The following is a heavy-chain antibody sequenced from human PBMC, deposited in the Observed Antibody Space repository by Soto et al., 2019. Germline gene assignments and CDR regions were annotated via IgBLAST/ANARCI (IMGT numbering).Heavy chain of an antibody. CDR3: ARASIQLVQDY. Sequence: SESLSLTCPVSGSSISGYYWSWIRQPPGKGLEWIGFINYSGSTNYSPSLKSRLTISVDTSKNQFSLKLTSVTAADTAVYYCARASIQLVQDYWGRGTLVTVSS. V-gene: IGHV4-59*01. CDR2: INYSGST. CDR1: GSSISGYY. J-gene: IGHJ4*02. D-gene: IGHD6-6*01.